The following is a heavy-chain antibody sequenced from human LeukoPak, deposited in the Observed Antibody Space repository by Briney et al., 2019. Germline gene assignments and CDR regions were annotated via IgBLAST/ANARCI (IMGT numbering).Heavy chain of an antibody. CDR3: ARGLRGGLNDY. CDR2: IYYSGST. J-gene: IGHJ4*02. V-gene: IGHV4-31*03. Sequence: SETLSLTCTVSGGSISSGGYYWSWIRQHPGKGLEWIGYIYYSGSTYYNPSLKSRVTISVDTSKNQFSLKLSSVAAADTAVYYCARGLRGGLNDYWAREPWSPSPQ. CDR1: GGSISSGGYY. D-gene: IGHD3-16*01.